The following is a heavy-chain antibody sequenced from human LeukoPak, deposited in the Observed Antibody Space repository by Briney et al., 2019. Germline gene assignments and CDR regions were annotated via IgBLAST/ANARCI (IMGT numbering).Heavy chain of an antibody. CDR1: GFTFSSYA. CDR2: ISYDGSNK. D-gene: IGHD3-3*01. CDR3: ARDYDFWSGYLDY. V-gene: IGHV3-30-3*01. Sequence: GGSLRLSCAASGFTFSSYAMHWVRQAPGKGLEWVAVISYDGSNKYYADSVKGRFTISRDNSKNTLYLQMNSLRAEDTAVYYCARDYDFWSGYLDYWGQGTLVIVSS. J-gene: IGHJ4*02.